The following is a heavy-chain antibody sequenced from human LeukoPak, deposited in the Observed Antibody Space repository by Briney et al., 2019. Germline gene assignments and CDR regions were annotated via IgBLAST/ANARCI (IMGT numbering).Heavy chain of an antibody. Sequence: ASVKVSCKTSGNTFTNYDINWLRQATGQGLEWMGWMNPNTGNADSAQKFQGRVTTTRNISISTAYMELSSLRLEDTAVYYCARCTGGDCGGAFDIWGQGTMVTVSS. CDR1: GNTFTNYD. J-gene: IGHJ3*02. V-gene: IGHV1-8*01. CDR3: ARCTGGDCGGAFDI. CDR2: MNPNTGNA. D-gene: IGHD2-21*02.